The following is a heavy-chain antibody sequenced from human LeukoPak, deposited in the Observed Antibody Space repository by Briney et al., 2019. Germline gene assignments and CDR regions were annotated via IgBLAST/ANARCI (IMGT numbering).Heavy chain of an antibody. V-gene: IGHV3-30-3*01. Sequence: GGSLRLSCAASGFTFGSYAMHWVRQAPGKGLEWVAVISYDGSNKYYADSVKGRFTISRDNSKNTLYLQMNSLRAEDTAVYYCARGEYYYDSSGYEWWGQGTLVTVSS. D-gene: IGHD3-22*01. CDR2: ISYDGSNK. CDR1: GFTFGSYA. CDR3: ARGEYYYDSSGYEW. J-gene: IGHJ4*02.